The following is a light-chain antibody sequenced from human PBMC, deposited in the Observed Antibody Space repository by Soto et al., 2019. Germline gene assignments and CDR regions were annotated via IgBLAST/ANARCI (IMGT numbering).Light chain of an antibody. V-gene: IGKV1-39*01. CDR1: QSISSY. J-gene: IGKJ2*01. Sequence: DIQMTQSPSSLSASVGDRVTITCRASQSISSYLNWYQQKPGKAPKLLIYAASSLQRGVTSRFSGSGSGTDFPLTISSLQPEDFATYYCQQSYSTPPSFGQGTKLEIK. CDR3: QQSYSTPPS. CDR2: AAS.